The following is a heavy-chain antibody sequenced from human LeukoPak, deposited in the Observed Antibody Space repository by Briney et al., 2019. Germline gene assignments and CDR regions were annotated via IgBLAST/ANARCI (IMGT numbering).Heavy chain of an antibody. CDR3: AKDPHDYYDSSGYYGY. CDR1: GFTISSYA. J-gene: IGHJ4*02. CDR2: ISGSGGST. V-gene: IGHV3-23*01. Sequence: GGSLRLSCAASGFTISSYAMSWVRQAPGKGLEWVSAISGSGGSTYYADSVKGRFTISRDNSKNTLYLQMNSLSAEDTAVYYCAKDPHDYYDSSGYYGYWGQGTLVTVSS. D-gene: IGHD3-22*01.